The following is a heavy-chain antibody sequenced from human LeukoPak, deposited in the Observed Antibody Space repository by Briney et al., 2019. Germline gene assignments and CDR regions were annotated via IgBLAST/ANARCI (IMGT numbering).Heavy chain of an antibody. CDR2: IYYSGST. CDR1: GGSISSGDYY. J-gene: IGHJ4*02. V-gene: IGHV4-61*08. CDR3: ARHRGYNGLFDY. D-gene: IGHD5-12*01. Sequence: PSETLSLTCTVSGGSISSGDYYWSWIRQPPGKGLEWIGYIYYSGSTNYNPSLKSRVTISVDTSKNQFSLKLSSVTAADTAVYYCARHRGYNGLFDYWGQGTLVTVSS.